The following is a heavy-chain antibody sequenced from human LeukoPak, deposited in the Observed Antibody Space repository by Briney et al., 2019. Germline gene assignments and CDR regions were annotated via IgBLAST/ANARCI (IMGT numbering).Heavy chain of an antibody. D-gene: IGHD3/OR15-3a*01. Sequence: GGFLRLSCATSGFTFSSYAMSWFRQAPGKGLECVSSILTIAMITNYADSVKGRFTVSRDDSKNTSYLQMNSLRVDDTAMYYCAKSMLQFVDWPFDSWGQGTLVTVS. J-gene: IGHJ5*01. CDR2: ILTIAMIT. CDR1: GFTFSSYA. V-gene: IGHV3-23*05. CDR3: AKSMLQFVDWPFDS.